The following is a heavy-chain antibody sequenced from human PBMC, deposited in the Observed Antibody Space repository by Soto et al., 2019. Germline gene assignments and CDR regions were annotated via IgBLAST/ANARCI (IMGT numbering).Heavy chain of an antibody. CDR1: GFTFSDYY. D-gene: IGHD3-16*01. V-gene: IGHV3-11*06. Sequence: QVQLVESGGGLVKPGGSLRLSCAASGFTFSDYYMSWIRQAPGKGLEWVSYISSSSSYTNYADSVKGRFTISRDNAKNSLYLQMNSLRAEDTAVYYCASHSRSYAYYFDYWGQGTLVTVSS. CDR2: ISSSSSYT. CDR3: ASHSRSYAYYFDY. J-gene: IGHJ4*02.